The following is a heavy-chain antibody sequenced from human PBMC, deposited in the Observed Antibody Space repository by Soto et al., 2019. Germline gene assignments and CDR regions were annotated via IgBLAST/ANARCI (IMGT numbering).Heavy chain of an antibody. D-gene: IGHD6-25*01. CDR3: ARDGDSSAPFDI. Sequence: QVQLGQSGAEVKKPGASVKVSCKASGYTFTGNYMHWVRQAPGQGLEWMGGINPNSGGTNYAQKFQGRVTVTRDTSISTAYMELSRLRSDDKAVYYCARDGDSSAPFDIWGQGTLVTVSS. CDR2: INPNSGGT. CDR1: GYTFTGNY. V-gene: IGHV1-2*02. J-gene: IGHJ3*02.